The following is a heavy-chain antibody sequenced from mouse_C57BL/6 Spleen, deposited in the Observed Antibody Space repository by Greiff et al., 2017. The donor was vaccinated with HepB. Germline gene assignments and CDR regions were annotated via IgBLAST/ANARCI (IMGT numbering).Heavy chain of an antibody. CDR3: ARGGSGWLLSFAY. J-gene: IGHJ3*01. CDR1: GYTFTGYW. D-gene: IGHD2-3*01. V-gene: IGHV1-9*01. CDR2: ILPGSGST. Sequence: VQLQQSGAELMKPGASVKLSCKATGYTFTGYWIEWVKQRPGHGLEWIGEILPGSGSTNSNEKFKGKATFTADTSSNTAYMQLSSLTTEDSAIYYCARGGSGWLLSFAYWGQGTLVTVSA.